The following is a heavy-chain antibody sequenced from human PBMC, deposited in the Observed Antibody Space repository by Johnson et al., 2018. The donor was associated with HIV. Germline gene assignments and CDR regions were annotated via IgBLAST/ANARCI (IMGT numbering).Heavy chain of an antibody. V-gene: IGHV3-23*04. CDR1: GFTVSSNY. CDR2: ISGSGGRT. Sequence: VQLVESGGGLVQPGGSLRLSCAASGFTVSSNYMNWVRQAPGKGLEWVSCISGSGGRTYYADSVKGRFTISRDNSKNTMFVQMNSLRAEDTAVYYCARSATGTTAYAFDIWGQGTMVTVSS. D-gene: IGHD1-7*01. J-gene: IGHJ3*02. CDR3: ARSATGTTAYAFDI.